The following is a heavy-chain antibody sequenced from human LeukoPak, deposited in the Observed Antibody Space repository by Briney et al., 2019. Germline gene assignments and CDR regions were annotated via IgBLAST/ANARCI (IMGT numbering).Heavy chain of an antibody. Sequence: GASVKVSCKASGYTFTSYGISWVRQAPGQGLEWMGWISAYNGNTNYAQKLQGRVTMTTDTSTSTAYMELSSLRSEDTAVYYCARMGGSVVPAAMGPFDPWGQGTLVTVSS. CDR2: ISAYNGNT. CDR1: GYTFTSYG. J-gene: IGHJ5*02. CDR3: ARMGGSVVPAAMGPFDP. D-gene: IGHD2-2*01. V-gene: IGHV1-18*01.